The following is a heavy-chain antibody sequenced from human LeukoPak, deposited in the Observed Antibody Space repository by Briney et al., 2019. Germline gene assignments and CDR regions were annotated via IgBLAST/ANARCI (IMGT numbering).Heavy chain of an antibody. J-gene: IGHJ4*02. V-gene: IGHV4-34*01. CDR1: GGSFSGYY. CDR3: ARETPSYYGSGTYYISTKRYYFDY. CDR2: IYHSGST. D-gene: IGHD3-10*01. Sequence: SETLSLTCAVYGGSFSGYYWSWIRQPPGKGLEWIGEIYHSGSTNYNPSLKSRVTISVDTSKNQFSLKLTSVTAADTAVYYCARETPSYYGSGTYYISTKRYYFDYWGQGTLVTVSS.